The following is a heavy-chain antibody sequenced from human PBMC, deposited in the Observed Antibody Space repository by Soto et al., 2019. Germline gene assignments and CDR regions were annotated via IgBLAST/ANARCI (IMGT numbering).Heavy chain of an antibody. Sequence: SVKVSCKASGGTFSSYTISWVRQAPGQGLEWMGRIIPILGIANYAQKFQGRVTITADKSTSTAYMELSSLRSEDTAVYYCARVPQLSIAAGAPKGWFAPWGQGTLVTVSS. V-gene: IGHV1-69*02. CDR3: ARVPQLSIAAGAPKGWFAP. D-gene: IGHD6-13*01. CDR1: GGTFSSYT. CDR2: IIPILGIA. J-gene: IGHJ5*02.